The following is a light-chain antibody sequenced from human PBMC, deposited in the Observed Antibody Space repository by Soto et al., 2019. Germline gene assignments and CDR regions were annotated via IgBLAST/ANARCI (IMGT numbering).Light chain of an antibody. J-gene: IGKJ1*01. CDR1: QSVITN. Sequence: EIVMTHSPATLSVCPGEIATLSCRASQSVITNLAWYQQKPGQAPRLLIYGASTRAAIIPARFSGSGSGTEFTLTISSLQSEDFAVYYCQQYYKWPRTFGQGTKVDIK. CDR3: QQYYKWPRT. V-gene: IGKV3-15*01. CDR2: GAS.